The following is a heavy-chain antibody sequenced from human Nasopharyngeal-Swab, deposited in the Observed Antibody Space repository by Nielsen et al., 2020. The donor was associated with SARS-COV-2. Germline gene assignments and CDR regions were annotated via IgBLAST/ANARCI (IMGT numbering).Heavy chain of an antibody. CDR2: FYSGGST. CDR3: ARGRQWAAAGDDALDI. J-gene: IGHJ3*02. Sequence: EPLKISCAASGFTVSSNYMNWVRQAPGNGLEWVLVFYSGGSTYHADSVKGRFTISRDNSKNTLYLQMNSLRAEDTAIYYCARGRQWAAAGDDALDIWGQGTMVTVSS. V-gene: IGHV3-66*01. D-gene: IGHD6-13*01. CDR1: GFTVSSNY.